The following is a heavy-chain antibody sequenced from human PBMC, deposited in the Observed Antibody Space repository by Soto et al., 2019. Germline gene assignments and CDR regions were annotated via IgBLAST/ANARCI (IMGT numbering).Heavy chain of an antibody. CDR1: GFTFNSYA. Sequence: EVQLLESGGDLVQPGGSLRLSCEASGFTFNSYAMNWVRQTPGKRLEWVSGISGSGSATFYADSVKGRFTISRDNSKNTLYLQMNTLRTEDTALYYCTKDTYGAVAGTHRFGPRAQGTLVTVSS. J-gene: IGHJ5*02. D-gene: IGHD6-19*01. CDR2: ISGSGSAT. V-gene: IGHV3-23*01. CDR3: TKDTYGAVAGTHRFGP.